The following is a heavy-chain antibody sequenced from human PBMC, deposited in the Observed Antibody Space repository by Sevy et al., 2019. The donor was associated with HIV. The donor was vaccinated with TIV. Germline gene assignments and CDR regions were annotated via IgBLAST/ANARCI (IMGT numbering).Heavy chain of an antibody. Sequence: ASVKVYCKVSGYTLSQLSMHWVRQAPGKGLEWMGSFEPEDDETIYAQKFQGRVTMTEDRSTDTAYMELSSLRSEDTAVYYCATTKDYYDSSGSPFDYWGQGTLVTVSS. CDR2: FEPEDDET. J-gene: IGHJ4*02. CDR3: ATTKDYYDSSGSPFDY. CDR1: GYTLSQLS. V-gene: IGHV1-24*01. D-gene: IGHD3-22*01.